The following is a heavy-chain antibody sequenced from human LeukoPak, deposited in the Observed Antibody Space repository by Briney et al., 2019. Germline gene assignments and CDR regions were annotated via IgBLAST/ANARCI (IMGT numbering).Heavy chain of an antibody. V-gene: IGHV3-23*01. CDR2: LSGGGDTT. D-gene: IGHD6-13*01. J-gene: IGHJ4*02. CDR1: GFTFSSYS. Sequence: ERSLRLSCAVSGFTFSSYSMSWVRQAPGKGLEWGSGLSGGGDTTYYADSVKGRFTISRDNSKNTLYLQGNSLRVEETAVYFCAKAWGASAGMSDYWGQGTLVTVSS. CDR3: AKAWGASAGMSDY.